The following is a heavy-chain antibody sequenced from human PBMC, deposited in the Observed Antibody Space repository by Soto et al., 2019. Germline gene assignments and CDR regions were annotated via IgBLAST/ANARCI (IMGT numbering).Heavy chain of an antibody. CDR1: GFTFRDYY. CDR2: IDSSTKYT. V-gene: IGHV3-11*05. CDR3: AREYYYTMDV. J-gene: IGHJ6*02. Sequence: QVQLVKSGGGLVRPGGSLGLSCEASGFTFRDYYMTWFRQAPGKGLEWLSYIDSSTKYTNYADSVKGRFTISRDNAKNSLYLQMNSLRADDTAVYYCAREYYYTMDVWGQGTMVTVSS.